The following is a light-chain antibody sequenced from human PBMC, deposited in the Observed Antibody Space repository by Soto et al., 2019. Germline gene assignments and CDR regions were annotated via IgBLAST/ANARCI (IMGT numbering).Light chain of an antibody. CDR1: QSVLLRSNRRNY. CDR2: WAS. CDR3: HQYYHDPWT. J-gene: IGKJ1*01. V-gene: IGKV4-1*01. Sequence: DNVMTQSPDSLAVSLGERFTINCKSSQSVLLRSNRRNYLSWYQQKSGQPPKLLIKWASTRESGVPDRFSGSGSGRDFTLTISSRQAEDVATYYCHQYYHDPWTFGQGTKVEL.